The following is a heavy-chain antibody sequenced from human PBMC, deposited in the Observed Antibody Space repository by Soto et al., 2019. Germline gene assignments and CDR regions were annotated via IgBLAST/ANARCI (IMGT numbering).Heavy chain of an antibody. CDR3: TTVHGDFYWYFDL. J-gene: IGHJ2*01. V-gene: IGHV3-15*01. CDR1: GFTFSNAW. D-gene: IGHD4-17*01. CDR2: IKSKTDGGTT. Sequence: GGSLRLSCAASGFTFSNAWMSWVRQAPGKGLEWVGRIKSKTDGGTTDYAAPVKGRFTISRDDSKNTLYLQMNSLKTEDTAVYYCTTVHGDFYWYFDLWGRGTLVTISS.